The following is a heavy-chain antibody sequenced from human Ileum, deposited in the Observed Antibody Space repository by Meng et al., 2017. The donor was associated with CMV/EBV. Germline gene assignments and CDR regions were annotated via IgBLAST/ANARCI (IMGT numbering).Heavy chain of an antibody. D-gene: IGHD6-6*01. CDR1: GYTFNNYH. V-gene: IGHV1-46*02. J-gene: IGHJ4*02. Sequence: CQASGYTFNNYHLPWMRQAPGHGLEYMGVIYDSGGNTYKEQKFRDRLTMTWDMSTTTVHMELSSLISEDMAVYYCAREPPKGVHFDHWGQGTLVTVSS. CDR2: IYDSGGNT. CDR3: AREPPKGVHFDH.